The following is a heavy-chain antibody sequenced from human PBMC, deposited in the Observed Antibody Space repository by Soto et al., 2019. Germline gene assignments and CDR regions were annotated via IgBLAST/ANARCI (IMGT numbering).Heavy chain of an antibody. CDR1: GGSISSSSYY. J-gene: IGHJ5*02. V-gene: IGHV4-39*01. D-gene: IGHD6-6*01. CDR2: IYYSGST. CDR3: ARRRAARPNNWFDP. Sequence: PSETLSLTCTVSGGSISSSSYYWGWIRQPPGKGLEWIGSIYYSGSTYYNPSLKSRVTISVDTSKNQFSLKLSSVTAADTAVYYSARRRAARPNNWFDPWGQGTLVTVSS.